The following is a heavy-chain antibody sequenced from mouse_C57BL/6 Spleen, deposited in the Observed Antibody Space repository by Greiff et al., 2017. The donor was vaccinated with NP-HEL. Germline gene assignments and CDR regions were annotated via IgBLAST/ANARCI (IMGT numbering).Heavy chain of an antibody. V-gene: IGHV5-17*01. Sequence: EVHLVESGGGLVKPGGSLKLSCAASGFTFSDYGMHWVRQAPEKGLEWVAYISSGSSTIYYADTVKGRFTISRDNAKNTLFLQMTSLRSEDTAMYYCASGLGIYYYAMDYWGQGTSVTVSS. J-gene: IGHJ4*01. CDR2: ISSGSSTI. CDR3: ASGLGIYYYAMDY. CDR1: GFTFSDYG. D-gene: IGHD1-1*02.